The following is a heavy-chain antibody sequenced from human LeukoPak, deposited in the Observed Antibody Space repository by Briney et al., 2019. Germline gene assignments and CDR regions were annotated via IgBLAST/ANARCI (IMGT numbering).Heavy chain of an antibody. CDR2: MNPNSGNT. D-gene: IGHD2-2*01. Sequence: ASVKVSCKASGYTFTSYDNNWVRQATGQGLEWMGWMNPNSGNTGYAQKFQGRVTITRNTSISTAYMELSSLRSEDTAVYYCATLPLGIVVVPAARDFYYFDYWGQGTLVTVSS. CDR1: GYTFTSYD. J-gene: IGHJ4*02. V-gene: IGHV1-8*03. CDR3: ATLPLGIVVVPAARDFYYFDY.